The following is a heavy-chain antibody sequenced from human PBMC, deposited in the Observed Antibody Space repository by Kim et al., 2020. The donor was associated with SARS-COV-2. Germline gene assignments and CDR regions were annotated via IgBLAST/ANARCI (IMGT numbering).Heavy chain of an antibody. CDR1: GYSFTSYW. CDR2: IYPGDSDT. CDR3: AREVQVGMGATTDYFDY. J-gene: IGHJ4*02. D-gene: IGHD1-26*01. Sequence: GESLKISCKGSGYSFTSYWIGWVRQMPGKGLEWMGIIYPGDSDTRYSPSFQGQVTISADKSISTAYLQWSSLKASDTAMYYCAREVQVGMGATTDYFDYWGQGTLVTVSS. V-gene: IGHV5-51*01.